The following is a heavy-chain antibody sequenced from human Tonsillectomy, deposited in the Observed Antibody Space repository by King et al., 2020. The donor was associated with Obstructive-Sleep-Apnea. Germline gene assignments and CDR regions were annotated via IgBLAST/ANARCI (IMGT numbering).Heavy chain of an antibody. D-gene: IGHD4-23*01. CDR1: GYSFTSYW. V-gene: IGHV5-51*01. J-gene: IGHJ5*02. Sequence: VQLVESGAEVKKPGESLKISCKGSGYSFTSYWIGWVRQMPGKGLEWMGIIYPGDSDTRYSPSFQGQVTIPADKSITTAYLQWSSLKAPDTAVYYCARQGADYGDKLDWFDPWGQGTLVTVSS. CDR3: ARQGADYGDKLDWFDP. CDR2: IYPGDSDT.